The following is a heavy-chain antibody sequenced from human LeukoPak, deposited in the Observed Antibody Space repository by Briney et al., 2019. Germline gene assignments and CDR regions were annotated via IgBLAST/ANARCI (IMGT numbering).Heavy chain of an antibody. CDR3: AKTTDNYYYYYMDV. V-gene: IGHV3-11*04. CDR2: ISSSSSSI. D-gene: IGHD4-17*01. J-gene: IGHJ6*03. Sequence: GGSLRLSCAASGFTFSDYYMSWIRQAQGKGLEWVSSISSSSSSIYYADSVKGRFTISRDNAKNSLYLQMNSLRAEDTAVYYCAKTTDNYYYYYMDVWGKGTTVTVSS. CDR1: GFTFSDYY.